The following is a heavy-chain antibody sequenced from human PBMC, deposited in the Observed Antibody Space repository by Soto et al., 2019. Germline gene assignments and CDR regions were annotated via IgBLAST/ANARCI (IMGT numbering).Heavy chain of an antibody. CDR2: INQSGTT. J-gene: IGHJ4*02. Sequence: QVQLQQWGAGLLKPSETLSVTCAVYGGSFSGYYWSWIRQPPGKGLEWIGEINQSGTTHSNPSLTGRLTKAWYTPKRQFAPPLPSVTDADTAGYYCARGGVDPHQGDYAFDIWGQGTLVTVSS. CDR1: GGSFSGYY. V-gene: IGHV4-34*01. CDR3: ARGGVDPHQGDYAFDI. D-gene: IGHD4-17*01.